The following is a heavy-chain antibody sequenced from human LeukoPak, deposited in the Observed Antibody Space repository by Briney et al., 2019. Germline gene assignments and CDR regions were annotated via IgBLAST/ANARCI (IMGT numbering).Heavy chain of an antibody. CDR2: IYPGDSDT. D-gene: IGHD3-22*01. CDR1: GYSFTSYW. CDR3: ARHRYDRGGGGLYYYMDV. Sequence: GESLKISCKGSGYSFTSYWIGWVRQMPGKGLEWMGIIYPGDSDTRYSPSFQGQVTISADKSISTAYLQWSSLKASDTAMYYCARHRYDRGGGGLYYYMDVWGKGTTVTVSS. J-gene: IGHJ6*03. V-gene: IGHV5-51*01.